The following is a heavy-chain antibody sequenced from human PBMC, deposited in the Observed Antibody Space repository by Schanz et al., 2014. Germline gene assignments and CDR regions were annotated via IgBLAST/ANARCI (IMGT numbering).Heavy chain of an antibody. CDR3: AGVEGCGIAAEEPEQYYNGMDV. Sequence: EVQLVESGGGLVKPGGSLRLSCAASGFTFSSYSMNWVRQAPGKGLEWVTSISSSSSYIYYADSVKGRFTISRDNTKNRLYLQMNSQRAEDRARDYCAGVEGCGIAAEEPEQYYNGMDVWGQGTTVTVSS. D-gene: IGHD6-13*01. CDR1: GFTFSSYS. CDR2: ISSSSSYI. V-gene: IGHV3-21*01. J-gene: IGHJ6*02.